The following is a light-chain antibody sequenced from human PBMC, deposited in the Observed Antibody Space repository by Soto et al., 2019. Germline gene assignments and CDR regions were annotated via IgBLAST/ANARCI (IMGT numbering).Light chain of an antibody. CDR3: QQYGKLPIT. V-gene: IGKV3-11*01. Sequence: EVVLTQSPATLSLSPGERSGLSCRASQSVSSYLAWYQQKPGQAPRLLIYDASNRATGIPARFSGSGSGTDFTLTISSLEPEDFAVYYCQQYGKLPITFGQGTRLEIK. CDR1: QSVSSY. CDR2: DAS. J-gene: IGKJ5*01.